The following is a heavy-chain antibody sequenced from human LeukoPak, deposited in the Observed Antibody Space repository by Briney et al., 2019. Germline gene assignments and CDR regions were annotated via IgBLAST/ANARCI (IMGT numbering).Heavy chain of an antibody. CDR2: IIPIFGTA. D-gene: IGHD3-3*01. Sequence: SVKVSCKASGGTFSSYAISWVRQAPGQGLEWMGGIIPIFGTANYAQKFQGRVTITADESTSTAYMELSSLRSEDTAVYYCARDLGSVLRFLEWTYYGMDVWGQGTTVTVSS. J-gene: IGHJ6*02. CDR1: GGTFSSYA. CDR3: ARDLGSVLRFLEWTYYGMDV. V-gene: IGHV1-69*13.